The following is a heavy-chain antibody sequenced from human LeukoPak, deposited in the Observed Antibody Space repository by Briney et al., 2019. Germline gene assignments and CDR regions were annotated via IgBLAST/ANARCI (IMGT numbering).Heavy chain of an antibody. V-gene: IGHV3-7*01. J-gene: IGHJ4*02. D-gene: IGHD3-3*01. Sequence: GGSLRLSCLASGFTFSTDWMSWVRQVPGKGLEWLANIKEDGSAKYYVDSVKGRFTISRDNAKKSLYLQMNSLRAEDSAIYYCASGYLDDFWSGHFWGQGTQVTVSS. CDR2: IKEDGSAK. CDR1: GFTFSTDW. CDR3: ASGYLDDFWSGHF.